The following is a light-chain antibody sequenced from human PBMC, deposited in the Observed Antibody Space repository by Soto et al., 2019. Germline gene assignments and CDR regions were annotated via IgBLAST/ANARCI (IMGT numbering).Light chain of an antibody. CDR3: CSYSTDTTLYV. CDR2: DVS. Sequence: QSALTQPASVSGSPGQSFTISCSGTNSDVGDYNLVSWYQQRPGEAPKLVIFDVSNRPSGVSDRFSGSKSGNTASLTISGLQAEDEGDYFCCSYSTDTTLYVFGSGTKLTVL. CDR1: NSDVGDYNL. J-gene: IGLJ1*01. V-gene: IGLV2-14*01.